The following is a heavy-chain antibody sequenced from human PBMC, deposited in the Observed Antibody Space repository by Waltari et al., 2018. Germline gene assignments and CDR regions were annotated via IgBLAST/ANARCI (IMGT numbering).Heavy chain of an antibody. CDR1: GGSFSSYW. CDR3: GRGYGDY. CDR2: INGNSGST. J-gene: IGHJ4*02. D-gene: IGHD1-1*01. V-gene: IGHV4-59*12. Sequence: QVQLQESGPGLVKPSETLSLTCAVSGGSFSSYWWSWIRQPPGKGLEWIGEINGNSGSTNYNPSLKSRVTISKDASKNQFSLKLSSVTAADTAVYYCGRGYGDYWGQGVLVTVSS.